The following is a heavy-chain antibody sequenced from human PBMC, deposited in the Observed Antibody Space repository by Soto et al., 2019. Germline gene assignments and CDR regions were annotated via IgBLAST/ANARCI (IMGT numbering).Heavy chain of an antibody. J-gene: IGHJ4*01. CDR2: IKSKTDGGTT. CDR3: TTDSYITXXXVXXDY. D-gene: IGHD3-10*01. CDR1: GFAFSDAW. Sequence: GGSLRLSCAASGFAFSDAWINWVRQAPGKGLEWVGRIKSKTDGGTTDFAAPVRGRFAISRDDSKNMVYMQMNSLKTEDTAVYYCTTDSYITXXXVXXDYWGHGTLVTXXS. V-gene: IGHV3-15*07.